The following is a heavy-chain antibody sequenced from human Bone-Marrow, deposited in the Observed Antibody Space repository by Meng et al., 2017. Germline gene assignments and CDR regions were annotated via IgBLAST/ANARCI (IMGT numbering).Heavy chain of an antibody. J-gene: IGHJ3*02. CDR2: IYPGDSDT. CDR3: ARPSIRNYYDSSGYYLDAFDI. V-gene: IGHV5-51*01. D-gene: IGHD3-22*01. Sequence: KVSCKGSGYSFTSYWIGWVRQRPGKGLEWMGSIYPGDSDTRYSPSFQGQVTISADKSISTAYLQWSSLKASDTAMYYCARPSIRNYYDSSGYYLDAFDIWGQGTMVTVSS. CDR1: GYSFTSYW.